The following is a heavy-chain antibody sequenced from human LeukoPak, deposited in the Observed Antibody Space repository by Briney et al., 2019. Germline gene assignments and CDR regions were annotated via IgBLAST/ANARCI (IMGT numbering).Heavy chain of an antibody. Sequence: QPGGSLRLSCEVSGFAFSTCAFHWVRQAPGEGLQWVALISYDGSDKYYADSVKGRFTISRDNSKNTLYLQMNSLRPEDTAVYFCARELGYCSSTSCPAIDYWGQGTLVTVSS. CDR1: GFAFSTCA. J-gene: IGHJ4*02. CDR2: ISYDGSDK. D-gene: IGHD2-2*01. CDR3: ARELGYCSSTSCPAIDY. V-gene: IGHV3-30*01.